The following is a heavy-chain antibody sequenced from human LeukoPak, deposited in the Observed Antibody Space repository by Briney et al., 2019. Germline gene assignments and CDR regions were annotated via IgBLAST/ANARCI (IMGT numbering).Heavy chain of an antibody. Sequence: ASVKVSCKASGYTFIGYYMHWVRQAPGQGLEWMGWISPNSGGTNYAQKFQGRVTMTRDTSISTAYMELSRLRSDDTAVYYCARSDINSGSYPYYFDYWGQGTLVTVSS. V-gene: IGHV1-2*02. D-gene: IGHD1-26*01. J-gene: IGHJ4*02. CDR1: GYTFIGYY. CDR2: ISPNSGGT. CDR3: ARSDINSGSYPYYFDY.